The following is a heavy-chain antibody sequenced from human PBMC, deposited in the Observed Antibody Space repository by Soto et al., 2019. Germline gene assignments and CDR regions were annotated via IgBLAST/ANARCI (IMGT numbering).Heavy chain of an antibody. J-gene: IGHJ3*02. CDR1: GFTFDDYA. Sequence: EVQLVESGGGLVQPGRSLRLSCAASGFTFDDYAMHWVRQAPGKGLEWVSGISWNSGSIGYADSVKGRFTISRDNAKNSLYLQMNSLRAEDTALYNCAKDIEEVAGNDAFDIWGQGTMVTVSS. D-gene: IGHD6-19*01. CDR2: ISWNSGSI. V-gene: IGHV3-9*01. CDR3: AKDIEEVAGNDAFDI.